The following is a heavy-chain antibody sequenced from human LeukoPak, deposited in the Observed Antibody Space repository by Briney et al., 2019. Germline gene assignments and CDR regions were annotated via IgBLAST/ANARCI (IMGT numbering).Heavy chain of an antibody. V-gene: IGHV3-23*01. J-gene: IGHJ4*02. CDR1: GFTFSSYA. CDR3: AKCAEDIVVVPAALGEFDY. D-gene: IGHD2-2*01. CDR2: ISGSGGST. Sequence: QSGGSLRLSCAASGFTFSSYAMSWVRQAPGKGLEWVSAISGSGGSTYYADSVRGRFTISRDNSKNMLYLQMNSLRAEDTAVYYCAKCAEDIVVVPAALGEFDYWGQGTLVTVSS.